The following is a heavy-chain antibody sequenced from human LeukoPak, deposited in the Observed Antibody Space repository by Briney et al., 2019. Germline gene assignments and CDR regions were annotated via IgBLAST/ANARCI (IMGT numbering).Heavy chain of an antibody. J-gene: IGHJ6*02. V-gene: IGHV3-7*01. CDR1: GFTFSGFW. CDR3: ARDRSGYDFWSGYYPPWDYYYGMDV. CDR2: INSDGSEG. Sequence: GGSLRLSCAVSGFTFSGFWMSWSRQAPGKGLEWVASINSDGSEGYYADVVKGRFTISRDNAKNSLYLQMNSLRAEDTAVYYCARDRSGYDFWSGYYPPWDYYYGMDVWGQGTTVTVSS. D-gene: IGHD3-3*01.